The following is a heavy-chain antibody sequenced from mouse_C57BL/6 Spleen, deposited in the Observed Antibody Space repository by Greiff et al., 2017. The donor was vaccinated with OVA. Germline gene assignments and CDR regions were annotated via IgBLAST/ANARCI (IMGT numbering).Heavy chain of an antibody. J-gene: IGHJ2*01. CDR2: ISGGGGNT. V-gene: IGHV5-9*01. Sequence: DVKLVESGGGLVKPGGSLKLSCAASGFTFSSYPMSWVRQTPEKRLEWVATISGGGGNTYYPDSVKGRFTISRDNAKNTQYLQMSSLRSEDTALYYCARLPYAYDEDYFDYWGQGTTLTVSS. CDR1: GFTFSSYP. CDR3: ARLPYAYDEDYFDY. D-gene: IGHD2-2*01.